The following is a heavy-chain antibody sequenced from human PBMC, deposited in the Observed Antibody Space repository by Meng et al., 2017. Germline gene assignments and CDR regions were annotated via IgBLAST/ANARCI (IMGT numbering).Heavy chain of an antibody. CDR2: INTYNGKT. V-gene: IGHV1-18*01. CDR1: GYTLSSDG. J-gene: IGHJ4*02. Sequence: QGPLVQSGAEVKKPGAPVKVSCEASGYTLSSDGFSWVRQAPGQGLEWLGWINTYNGKTDYAQKFQGRITMTTDTFTSTAYMELRNLRSDDTAVYYCATRGNPYLNCWGQGTLVTVSS. CDR3: ATRGNPYLNC.